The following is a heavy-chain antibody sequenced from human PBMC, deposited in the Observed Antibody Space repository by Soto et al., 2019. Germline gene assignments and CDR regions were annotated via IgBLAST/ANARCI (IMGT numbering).Heavy chain of an antibody. Sequence: EVQLVESGGGLVQPGGSPRLSCAASGFTFSRYWMHWVRQAPGKGLVWVSRINSDGSSTSYADSVKGRFTISRDNAKNTLYLQMNSLRAEDTAVYYCARDSGGYYEPLFDYWGQGTLVTVSS. D-gene: IGHD3-22*01. V-gene: IGHV3-74*01. CDR1: GFTFSRYW. J-gene: IGHJ4*02. CDR2: INSDGSST. CDR3: ARDSGGYYEPLFDY.